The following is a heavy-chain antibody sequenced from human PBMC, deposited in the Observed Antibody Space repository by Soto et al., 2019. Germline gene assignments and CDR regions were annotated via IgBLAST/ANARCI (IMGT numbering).Heavy chain of an antibody. CDR2: ISWNGDAT. Sequence: VQLVESGGGLVQPGRSLRLSCAGSGFTFDDYAIHWVRQAPGKGLEWVSGISWNGDATGYADSEKGRFTISRDNAKNSLYLQMNSLRTEDTAMYYCANLPLYGSGFDCWGQGTLVTVSS. J-gene: IGHJ4*02. D-gene: IGHD3-10*01. CDR3: ANLPLYGSGFDC. V-gene: IGHV3-9*01. CDR1: GFTFDDYA.